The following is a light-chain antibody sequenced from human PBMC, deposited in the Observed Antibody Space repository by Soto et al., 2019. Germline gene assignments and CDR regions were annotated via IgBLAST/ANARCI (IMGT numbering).Light chain of an antibody. J-gene: IGKJ1*01. Sequence: DIQMTQSPSSLSASVRDRVTITCRASQSISSYLNWYQQKPGKAPKLLIYAASSLQSGVPSRFSGSGSGTDFTLTVSSLQPEDVATYFCQQSYSTPRTFGQGKKVEVK. CDR3: QQSYSTPRT. CDR2: AAS. V-gene: IGKV1-39*01. CDR1: QSISSY.